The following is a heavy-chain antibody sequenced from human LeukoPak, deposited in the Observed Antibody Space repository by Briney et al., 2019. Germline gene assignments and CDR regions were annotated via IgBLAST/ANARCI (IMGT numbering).Heavy chain of an antibody. CDR2: INHSGST. CDR3: ARSATQRLALLDY. V-gene: IGHV4-34*01. Sequence: SSETLSLTCAVYGGSFSGYYWSWICQPPGKGLEWIGEINHSGSTNYNPSLKSRVTISVDTSKNQFSLKLSSVTAADTAVYYCARSATQRLALLDYWGQGTLVTVSS. J-gene: IGHJ4*02. CDR1: GGSFSGYY. D-gene: IGHD6-25*01.